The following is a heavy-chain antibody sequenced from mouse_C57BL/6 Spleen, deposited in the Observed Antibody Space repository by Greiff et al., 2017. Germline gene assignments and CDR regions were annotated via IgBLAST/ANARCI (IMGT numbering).Heavy chain of an antibody. CDR1: GFSLTSYG. CDR2: IWCGGST. CDR3: ARITGGGYYAMDY. Sequence: VMLVESGPGLVQPSQSLSITCTVSGFSLTSYGVHWVRQSPGKGLEWLGEIWCGGSTDYNAAFISRLSISKDNSKSQVFFKMNMLQADDTAIYYCARITGGGYYAMDYWGQGTSVTVSS. J-gene: IGHJ4*01. V-gene: IGHV2-2*01.